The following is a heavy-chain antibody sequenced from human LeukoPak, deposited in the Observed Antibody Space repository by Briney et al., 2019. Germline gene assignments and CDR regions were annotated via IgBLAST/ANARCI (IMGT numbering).Heavy chain of an antibody. CDR3: ARGEVGYCSRTTCYGFDH. D-gene: IGHD2-2*01. V-gene: IGHV3-72*01. J-gene: IGHJ4*02. CDR2: TRNKANSHTT. CDR1: GFTFSDHY. Sequence: PGGSLRLSCAASGFTFSDHYMDWVRQAPGKGLEWVGRTRNKANSHTTEYAASVKGRFTISRDDSKNSQYLQMNSLKTEDTAVYYCARGEVGYCSRTTCYGFDHWGQGSLVTVSS.